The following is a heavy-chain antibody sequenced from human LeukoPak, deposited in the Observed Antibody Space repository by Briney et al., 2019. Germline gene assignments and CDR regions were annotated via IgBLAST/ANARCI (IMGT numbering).Heavy chain of an antibody. CDR1: RGTFSSYA. D-gene: IGHD3-10*01. Sequence: SVKVSCKPSRGTFSSYAISWVRQAPRQGREWMGRIIPIFGTAKYAQKSQGRVTITTDDSTSTAYMELSSLRSEDTAVYYCAREEYYYGSGSYLSFYFDYWGQGTLVTVSS. V-gene: IGHV1-69*05. CDR2: IIPIFGTA. J-gene: IGHJ4*02. CDR3: AREEYYYGSGSYLSFYFDY.